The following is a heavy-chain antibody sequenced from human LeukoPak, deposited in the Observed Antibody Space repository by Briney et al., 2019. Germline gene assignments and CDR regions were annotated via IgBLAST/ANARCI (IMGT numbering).Heavy chain of an antibody. CDR2: IHGSAGST. D-gene: IGHD1-26*01. CDR1: GFTFSTYA. V-gene: IGHV3-23*01. Sequence: PGGSLRLSCAASGFTFSTYAMSWVRQAPGKGLEWVSTIHGSAGSTYYADSVKGRFTISRDNSKNTLYLQMNSLRAEDTAVYYCANFEVGSGSHSSRGQGTLVTVSS. CDR3: ANFEVGSGSHSS. J-gene: IGHJ4*02.